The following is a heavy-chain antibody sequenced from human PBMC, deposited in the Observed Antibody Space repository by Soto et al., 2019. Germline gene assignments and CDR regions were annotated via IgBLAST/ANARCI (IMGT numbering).Heavy chain of an antibody. D-gene: IGHD3-16*01. CDR1: GGTFSLYT. CDR3: ANDSDPDAVCDIDS. CDR2: IYGSASKT. Sequence: GGSLRLSCAASGGTFSLYTMSWGRQAPGKGLEWVSGIYGSASKTFYADSVKGRFTISRDQSRNTLYLQMNSLRAEDTAVHYCANDSDPDAVCDIDSWGQGT. J-gene: IGHJ5*01. V-gene: IGHV3-23*01.